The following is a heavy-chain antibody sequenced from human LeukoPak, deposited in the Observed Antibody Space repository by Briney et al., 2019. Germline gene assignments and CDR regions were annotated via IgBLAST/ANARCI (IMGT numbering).Heavy chain of an antibody. CDR3: ARHTYSGSYYAWFDP. CDR1: GGSISSYY. CDR2: ISDIGSI. J-gene: IGHJ5*02. V-gene: IGHV4-59*08. D-gene: IGHD1-26*01. Sequence: SETLSLTCTVSGGSISSYYWSWIRQPPGKGLEWIAYISDIGSINYNPSLKSRVTISVDTSKNQFSLKLSSVTAADTAVYYCARHTYSGSYYAWFDPWGQGTLVTVSS.